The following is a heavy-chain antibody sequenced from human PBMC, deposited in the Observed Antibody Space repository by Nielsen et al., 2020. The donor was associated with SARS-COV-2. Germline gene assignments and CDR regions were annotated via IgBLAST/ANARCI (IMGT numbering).Heavy chain of an antibody. V-gene: IGHV3-64*04. J-gene: IGHJ4*02. CDR3: ARDSETTMVRANDY. CDR1: GFTFSNHA. D-gene: IGHD3-10*01. Sequence: GESLKISCAASGFTFSNHAMHWVRQVPGKGLEYVSGIYSNGGTTYYADSVKGRFTISRDNAKNSLYLQMNSLRAEDTAVYYCARDSETTMVRANDYWGQGTLVTVSS. CDR2: IYSNGGTT.